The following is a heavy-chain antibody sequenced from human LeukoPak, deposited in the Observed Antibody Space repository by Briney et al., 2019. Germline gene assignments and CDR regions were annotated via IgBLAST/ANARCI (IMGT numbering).Heavy chain of an antibody. Sequence: GGSLRLSCAASGFSFSYYWMSWVRQVPGKGLEWVANIKQDGSEKYYVDSVKGRFTISRDNAKKSLYLQMNSLRAEDTAIYYCARDAEVGTLFGVLSRYNWFDPWGQGTLVTVSS. CDR2: IKQDGSEK. CDR3: ARDAEVGTLFGVLSRYNWFDP. CDR1: GFSFSYYW. D-gene: IGHD3-3*01. J-gene: IGHJ5*02. V-gene: IGHV3-7*01.